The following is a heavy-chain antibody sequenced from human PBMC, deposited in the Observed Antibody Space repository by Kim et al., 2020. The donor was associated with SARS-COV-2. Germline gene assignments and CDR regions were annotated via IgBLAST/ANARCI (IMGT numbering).Heavy chain of an antibody. CDR2: IYYDGNT. J-gene: IGHJ6*02. V-gene: IGHV4-30-4*01. D-gene: IGHD1-1*01. CDR1: GGSINNEDYW. CDR3: ARDPMTRCNNEKVQYYGMEV. Sequence: SETLSLTCTVSGGSINNEDYWWSWIRQPPGKGLEWIGYIYYDGNTYYNPSLQSRLTLSVDTFKNQFSLKLTSLTAADTAVYYCARDPMTRCNNEKVQYYGMEVWGQGTTVTVS.